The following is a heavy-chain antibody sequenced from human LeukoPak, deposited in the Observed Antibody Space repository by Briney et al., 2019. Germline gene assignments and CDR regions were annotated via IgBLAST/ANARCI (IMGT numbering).Heavy chain of an antibody. J-gene: IGHJ4*02. CDR1: GFTFSSYS. CDR2: ISSSSSYI. CDR3: ARDDRIAFPFDY. V-gene: IGHV3-21*01. D-gene: IGHD6-13*01. Sequence: GGSLRLSCAASGFTFSSYSMNWVRQAPGKGLEWVSSISSSSSYIYYADSVKGRFTNSRDNSKNTLYLQMNSLRAEDTAVYYCARDDRIAFPFDYWGQGTLVTVSS.